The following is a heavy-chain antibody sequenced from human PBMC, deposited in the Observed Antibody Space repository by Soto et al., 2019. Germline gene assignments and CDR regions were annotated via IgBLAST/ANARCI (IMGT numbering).Heavy chain of an antibody. CDR1: GFTFSSYD. J-gene: IGHJ4*02. CDR3: AKSLYNDNGGPNDH. CDR2: FSFYGRRDNT. V-gene: IGHV3-23*01. Sequence: EVQLLESGGGLVQPGGSLRLSCVGSGFTFSSYDMTWVRQAPGKGLEWVSSFSFYGRRDNTYYADSVKGRFTISRDNSRNTVYLQMDNLRVEDTAVYYCAKSLYNDNGGPNDHWVQGTRVTVSS. D-gene: IGHD1-1*01.